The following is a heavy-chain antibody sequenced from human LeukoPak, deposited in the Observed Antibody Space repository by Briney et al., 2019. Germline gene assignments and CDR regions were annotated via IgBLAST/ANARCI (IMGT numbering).Heavy chain of an antibody. D-gene: IGHD3-22*01. CDR1: GGSISNYY. CDR3: ARQRGSGYYYFDY. Sequence: PSETLSLTCTVSGGSISNYYWSWIRQPPGKGLEWIGYFFYSGIANYNPSLKSRVTISIDTSKSQFSLRLSSVTAADTAVYYCARQRGSGYYYFDYWGQGTLVTVSS. J-gene: IGHJ4*02. V-gene: IGHV4-59*08. CDR2: FFYSGIA.